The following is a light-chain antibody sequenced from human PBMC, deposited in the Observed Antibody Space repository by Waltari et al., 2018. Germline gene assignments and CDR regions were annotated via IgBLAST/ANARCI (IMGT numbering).Light chain of an antibody. CDR2: AAS. CDR3: QQSYSTPLT. CDR1: QSISSY. V-gene: IGKV1-39*01. J-gene: IGKJ4*01. Sequence: DIQMTQSPSSLSAAVADRVTITCRASQSISSYLNWYQQKPGEAPKLLIYAASSLQSGVPSRFSGSGSGTDFTLTISSLQPEDFATYYCQQSYSTPLTFGGGTKVEIK.